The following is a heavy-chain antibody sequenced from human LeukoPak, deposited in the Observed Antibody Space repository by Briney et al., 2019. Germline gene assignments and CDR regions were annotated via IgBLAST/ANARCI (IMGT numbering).Heavy chain of an antibody. V-gene: IGHV2-5*02. Sequence: SGPTLVKPTQILTLTCTFSGFSLSTSGVGVGWIRQPPGKALEWLALIYWDDDKRYSPSLKSRLTITKDTSKNQVVLTMTNMDPVDTATYYCAHRRFSWTGTTGGEFDYWGQGTLVTVSS. J-gene: IGHJ4*02. CDR2: IYWDDDK. D-gene: IGHD1-1*01. CDR3: AHRRFSWTGTTGGEFDY. CDR1: GFSLSTSGVG.